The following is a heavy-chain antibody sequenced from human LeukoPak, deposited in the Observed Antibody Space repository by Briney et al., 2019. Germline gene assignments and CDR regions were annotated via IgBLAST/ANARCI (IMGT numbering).Heavy chain of an antibody. V-gene: IGHV3-21*01. CDR3: ARASSGWYVEGVY. Sequence: GGSLRLSCAASGFTFSSYSMNWVRQAPGKGLEWVSSISSSSSYIYYADSVKGRFTISRDNAKNSLYLQMNNLRAEDTAVYYCARASSGWYVEGVYWGQGTLVTVSS. CDR2: ISSSSSYI. CDR1: GFTFSSYS. D-gene: IGHD6-19*01. J-gene: IGHJ4*02.